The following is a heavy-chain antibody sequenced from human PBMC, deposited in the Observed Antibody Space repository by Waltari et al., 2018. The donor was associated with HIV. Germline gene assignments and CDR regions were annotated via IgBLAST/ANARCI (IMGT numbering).Heavy chain of an antibody. V-gene: IGHV1-3*01. CDR2: INAGNGNT. Sequence: QVQLVQSGAEVKKPGASVKVSCKASGYTFTSYAMHWVRQAPGQRLEWMGWINAGNGNTKYSQKFQGRVTSTRDTSASTAYMELSSLRSEDTAVYYCARVYCSSTSCYYFDYWGQGTLVTVSS. J-gene: IGHJ4*02. D-gene: IGHD2-2*01. CDR3: ARVYCSSTSCYYFDY. CDR1: GYTFTSYA.